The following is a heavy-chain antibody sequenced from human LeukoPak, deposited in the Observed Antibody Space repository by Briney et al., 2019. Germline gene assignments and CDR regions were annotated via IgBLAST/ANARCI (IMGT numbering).Heavy chain of an antibody. V-gene: IGHV1-8*01. D-gene: IGHD4-17*01. CDR3: AREHDYGDHFDY. Sequence: ASVKVSCKASGYTFISYDINWVRQATGQGLEWMGWMNPNSGNTVYAQKFQGRVSITRNTSISTAYMELSSLRSEDTAVYYCAREHDYGDHFDYWGQGTLVTVSS. CDR2: MNPNSGNT. CDR1: GYTFISYD. J-gene: IGHJ4*02.